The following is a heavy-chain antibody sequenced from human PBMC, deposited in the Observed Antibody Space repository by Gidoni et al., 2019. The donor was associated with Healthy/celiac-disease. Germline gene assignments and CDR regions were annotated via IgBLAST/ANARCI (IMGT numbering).Heavy chain of an antibody. CDR2: ISSSSSYI. CDR1: GFTFSSYS. CDR3: ASLGKGYCSGGSCYRYYYYYGMDV. V-gene: IGHV3-21*01. D-gene: IGHD2-15*01. J-gene: IGHJ6*02. Sequence: EVQLVESGGGLVKPGGSLRLSCAASGFTFSSYSMNWVRQAPGKGLECVASISSSSSYIYYADAVKGRFTISRDNAKNSLYLQMNSLRAEDTAVYYCASLGKGYCSGGSCYRYYYYYGMDVWGQGTTVTVSS.